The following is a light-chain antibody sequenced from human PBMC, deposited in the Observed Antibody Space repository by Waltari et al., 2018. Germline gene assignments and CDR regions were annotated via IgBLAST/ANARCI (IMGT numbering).Light chain of an antibody. V-gene: IGKV1-39*01. CDR2: AAS. J-gene: IGKJ2*01. CDR3: QQSYSTPYT. CDR1: QSISSY. Sequence: TFRASQSISSYLNWYQQKPGKAHKLLIYAASSLQSGVPSRFSGSGSGTDFTLTISSLQPEDFATYYCQQSYSTPYTFGQGTKLEIK.